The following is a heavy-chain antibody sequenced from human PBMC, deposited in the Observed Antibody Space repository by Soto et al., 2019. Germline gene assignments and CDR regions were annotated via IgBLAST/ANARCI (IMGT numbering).Heavy chain of an antibody. CDR1: GGSFMGYY. CDR2: INHSGST. D-gene: IGHD3-16*01. CDR3: AMIPVDTYMIYWFDP. J-gene: IGHJ5*01. Sequence: SDAPSLTCSFYGGSFMGYYWSWVREPPGKGLEWIGEINHSGSTNYNPSLKSRVTISVDTSKNQFSLKLSSVTAADTAVYYCAMIPVDTYMIYWFDPWGQGTLVTVSS. V-gene: IGHV4-34*01.